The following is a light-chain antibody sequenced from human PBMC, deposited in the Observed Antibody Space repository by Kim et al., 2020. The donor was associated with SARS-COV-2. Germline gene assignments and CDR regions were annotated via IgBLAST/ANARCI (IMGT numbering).Light chain of an antibody. CDR1: SLKIYY. CDR3: NSRDTSGNHLVV. CDR2: GKN. Sequence: LGQKVNITCRGDSLKIYYATWYQQKPGQDPVLVIYGKNNRPSGIPDRFSGSSSLNTASLTITGAQAEDEADYYCNSRDTSGNHLVVFGGGTQLTVL. V-gene: IGLV3-19*01. J-gene: IGLJ2*01.